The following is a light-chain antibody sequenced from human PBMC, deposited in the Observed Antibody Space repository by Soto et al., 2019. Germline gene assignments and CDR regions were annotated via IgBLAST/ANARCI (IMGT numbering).Light chain of an antibody. CDR3: HQYAYAPLT. V-gene: IGKV3-20*01. CDR1: QTVGMNY. Sequence: EIVLTQSPGTLSLSPGERATLSCRASQTVGMNYLAWFQQKPGQAPKLLIYNALVRATGIPDRFSGSGSETDFTLTISRLGPEDFAVYYCHQYAYAPLTFGQGTKLETK. J-gene: IGKJ2*01. CDR2: NAL.